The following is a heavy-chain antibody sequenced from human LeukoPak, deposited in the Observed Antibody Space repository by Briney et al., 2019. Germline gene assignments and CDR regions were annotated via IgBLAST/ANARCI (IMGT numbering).Heavy chain of an antibody. Sequence: PSETLSLTCTVSGGSISSGSYYWSWIRQPAGKGLEWIGHIYTSGSNNYNPSLKSRVTISVDTSKNQFSLKLSSVTAADTAVYYCARAIYSWIYMRYWGQGTLVTVSS. J-gene: IGHJ4*02. CDR1: GGSISSGSYY. CDR3: ARAIYSWIYMRY. V-gene: IGHV4-61*09. CDR2: IYTSGSN. D-gene: IGHD1-7*01.